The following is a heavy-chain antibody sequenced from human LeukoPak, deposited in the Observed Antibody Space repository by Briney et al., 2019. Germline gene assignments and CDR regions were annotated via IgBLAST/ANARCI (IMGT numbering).Heavy chain of an antibody. J-gene: IGHJ4*02. CDR1: GFTVSSNY. CDR3: ARAEVGLDY. V-gene: IGHV3-11*01. D-gene: IGHD1-26*01. CDR2: ISWNSGSI. Sequence: PGGSLRLSCAASGFTVSSNYMSWVRQAPGKGLEWVSGISWNSGSIGYADSVKGRFTISRDNAKNSLYLQMNSLRAEDTAVYYCARAEVGLDYWGQGTLVTVSS.